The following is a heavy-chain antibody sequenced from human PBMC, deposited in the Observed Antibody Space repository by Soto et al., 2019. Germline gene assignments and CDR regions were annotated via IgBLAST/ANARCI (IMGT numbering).Heavy chain of an antibody. V-gene: IGHV3-30*18. CDR3: AKDYLIAARGPLDY. J-gene: IGHJ4*02. D-gene: IGHD6-6*01. CDR1: GFTFSSYG. CDR2: ISYDGSNK. Sequence: PGGSLRLSCAASGFTFSSYGMHWVRQAPGKGLEWVAVISYDGSNKYYADSVKGRFTISRDNSKNTLYLQMNSLRAEDTAVYYCAKDYLIAARGPLDYWGQGTLVTVSS.